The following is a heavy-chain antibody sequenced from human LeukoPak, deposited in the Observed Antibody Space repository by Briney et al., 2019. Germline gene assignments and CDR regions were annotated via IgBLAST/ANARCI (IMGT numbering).Heavy chain of an antibody. J-gene: IGHJ4*02. V-gene: IGHV3-30*02. CDR1: GFTFSNYG. CDR3: AKDLGFLGYCSSTSCSIGDY. CDR2: IRYDGSNK. D-gene: IGHD2-2*01. Sequence: GGSLRLSCAASGFTFSNYGMHWVRQAPGKGLEWVAFIRYDGSNKFYTDSVKGRFTISRDNSKNTLYLQMNSLRVEDTAVYYCAKDLGFLGYCSSTSCSIGDYWGQGTLVTVSS.